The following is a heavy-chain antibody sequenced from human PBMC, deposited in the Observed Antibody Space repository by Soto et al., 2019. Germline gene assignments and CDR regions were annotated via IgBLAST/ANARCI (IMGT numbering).Heavy chain of an antibody. V-gene: IGHV3-15*01. CDR3: TTESPYGDFLFDF. CDR2: IKSKPGGGAT. Sequence: GGSLRLSCAGSGFTFSIAWMSWVRQAPGKGLEWVGRIKSKPGGGATDYAAPVKGRFTISRDDSKNMLYLQLNSLKTEDTAVYYCTTESPYGDFLFDFWGQGTPVTVSS. J-gene: IGHJ4*02. CDR1: GFTFSIAW. D-gene: IGHD4-17*01.